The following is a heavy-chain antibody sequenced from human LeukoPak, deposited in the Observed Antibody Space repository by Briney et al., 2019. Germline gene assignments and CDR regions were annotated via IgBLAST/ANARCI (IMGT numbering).Heavy chain of an antibody. CDR3: LVHFDY. CDR2: FDPEDGET. D-gene: IGHD2-8*02. Sequence: ASVKVSCKASGGTFSSYAISWVRQAPGKGLEWMGGFDPEDGETIYAQKFQGRVTMTEDTSTDTAYMELSSLRSEDTAVYYCLVHFDYWGQGTLVTVSS. CDR1: GGTFSSYA. V-gene: IGHV1-24*01. J-gene: IGHJ4*02.